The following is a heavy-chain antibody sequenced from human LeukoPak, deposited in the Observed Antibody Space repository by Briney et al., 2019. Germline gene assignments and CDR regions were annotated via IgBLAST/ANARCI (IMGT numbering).Heavy chain of an antibody. Sequence: SETLSLTCAVYGGSFSGYYWSWIRQPPGKGLEWIGEINHSGSTNYNPSLKSRVTISVDTSKNQFSLKLSSVTAADTAVYYCARGSGATWKGYSYGYSRFDYWGQGTLVTVSS. CDR3: ARGSGATWKGYSYGYSRFDY. D-gene: IGHD5-18*01. CDR1: GGSFSGYY. CDR2: INHSGST. V-gene: IGHV4-34*01. J-gene: IGHJ4*02.